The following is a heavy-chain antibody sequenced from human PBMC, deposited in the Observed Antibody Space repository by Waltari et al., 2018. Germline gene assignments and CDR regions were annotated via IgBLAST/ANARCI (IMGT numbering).Heavy chain of an antibody. Sequence: QVQLQESGPGLVKPSETLSLTCTVSGGSISSYYWSWIRQPAGKGLEWIGRIYTSGSTNHNPSLKSRVTMSVDTSKNQFSLKLSSVTAADTAVYYCARGSNGGKFHYYYYMDVWGKGTTVTVSS. CDR1: GGSISSYY. J-gene: IGHJ6*03. D-gene: IGHD2-15*01. CDR3: ARGSNGGKFHYYYYMDV. CDR2: IYTSGST. V-gene: IGHV4-4*07.